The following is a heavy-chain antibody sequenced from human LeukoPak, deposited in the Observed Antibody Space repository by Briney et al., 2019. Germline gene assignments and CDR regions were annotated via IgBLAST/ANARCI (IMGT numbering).Heavy chain of an antibody. V-gene: IGHV3-23*01. D-gene: IGHD3-10*01. J-gene: IGHJ4*02. CDR3: AKDLKGSRDLFDS. Sequence: GGSLRLSCSGSGFTFSSYAMSWVRQAPGKGLEWVSSISGSGGSTYYADSVKGRFTISRDNSKSTVYLQMNSLRAEDTAMYYCAKDLKGSRDLFDSWGKGTLVTVSS. CDR2: ISGSGGST. CDR1: GFTFSSYA.